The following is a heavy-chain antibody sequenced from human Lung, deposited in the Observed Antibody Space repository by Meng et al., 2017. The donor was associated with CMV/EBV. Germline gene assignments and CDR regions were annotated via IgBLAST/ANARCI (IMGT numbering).Heavy chain of an antibody. CDR1: GYTFTDYY. V-gene: IGHV1-2*02. CDR2: INHKSGGGGT. J-gene: IGHJ4*02. Sequence: KASGYTFTDYYIHWVRQAPGQGLEWMGWINHKSGGGGTNYAQKCQGRVTMNRDTSISTAYMELNRLRFDDTAVYYCARDGKWELKDWGQGTLVTVSS. CDR3: ARDGKWELKD. D-gene: IGHD1-26*01.